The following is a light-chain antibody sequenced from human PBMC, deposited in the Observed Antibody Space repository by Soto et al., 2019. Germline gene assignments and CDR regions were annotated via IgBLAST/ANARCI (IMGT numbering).Light chain of an antibody. CDR1: QSVSSN. CDR3: QQCHHLTRT. J-gene: IGKJ4*01. Sequence: EVVMTQSPATLSVSPRERATLSCRASQSVSSNLVWYQQKPGQAPRILIYSASTRATGIPARFSGTGSGTEFTLTVSSLQSEDYAVYYCQQCHHLTRTFGGGTRVEIK. V-gene: IGKV3-15*01. CDR2: SAS.